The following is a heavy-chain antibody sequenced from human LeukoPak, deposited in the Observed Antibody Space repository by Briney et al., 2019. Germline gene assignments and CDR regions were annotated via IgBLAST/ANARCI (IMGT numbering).Heavy chain of an antibody. V-gene: IGHV1-2*06. CDR3: ARVAYGNSATHFDY. J-gene: IGHJ4*02. D-gene: IGHD4-23*01. CDR2: MNPNSGGA. CDR1: AYTFTDYY. Sequence: ASVKVSCKASAYTFTDYYIHWVRQAPGQGLEWMRRMNPNSGGADYAPKFQGRVSMTRETSIKTAYVELTRLQSDDTAMYYCARVAYGNSATHFDYWGQGTLVTVSS.